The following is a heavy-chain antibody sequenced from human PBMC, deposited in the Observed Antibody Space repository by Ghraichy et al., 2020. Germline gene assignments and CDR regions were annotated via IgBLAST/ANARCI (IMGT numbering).Heavy chain of an antibody. CDR3: ARDPPAAGTGTFG. J-gene: IGHJ4*02. CDR2: MYSGGAT. Sequence: GESLNISCAASGITVSNNYMNWVRQAPGKGLEWVSLMYSGGATGYADSVKGRFIISRYNSKNTLYLQMNSLRVEDTAVYYCARDPPAAGTGTFGWGQGTLVTVSS. D-gene: IGHD6-13*01. V-gene: IGHV3-66*01. CDR1: GITVSNNY.